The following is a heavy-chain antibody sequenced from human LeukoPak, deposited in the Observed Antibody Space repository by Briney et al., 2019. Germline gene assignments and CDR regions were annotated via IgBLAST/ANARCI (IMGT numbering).Heavy chain of an antibody. CDR2: INIGGGTT. J-gene: IGHJ4*02. D-gene: IGHD4-17*01. Sequence: ASVKVSCKASGYTFSKYYMHWVRQAPGQGLEWMGIINIGGGTTIYAQKFQGRVTMTRDTSTSTAYMELSRLRSDDTAVYYCASGHDYGDYLPYFDYWGQGTLVTVSS. CDR3: ASGHDYGDYLPYFDY. V-gene: IGHV1-46*01. CDR1: GYTFSKYY.